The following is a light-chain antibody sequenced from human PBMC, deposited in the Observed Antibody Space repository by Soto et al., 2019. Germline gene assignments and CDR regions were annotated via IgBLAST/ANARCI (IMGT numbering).Light chain of an antibody. V-gene: IGKV1-39*01. J-gene: IGKJ5*01. CDR3: QQSYSTPIT. CDR2: AAS. CDR1: QSISSH. Sequence: DFQMTQSPSSLSAAVEDRVTITCRASQSISSHLNWYQQKPGKAPKLLIFAASSLQSGVPSRFSGSGSGTEFTLTISSLQPEDFATYYCQQSYSTPITFGQGTRLEV.